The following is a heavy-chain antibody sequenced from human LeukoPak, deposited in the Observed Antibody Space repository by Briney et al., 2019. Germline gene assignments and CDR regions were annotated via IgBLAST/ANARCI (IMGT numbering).Heavy chain of an antibody. V-gene: IGHV3-30*18. CDR2: ISYDGSNK. J-gene: IGHJ4*02. D-gene: IGHD3-10*01. CDR3: AKDRFSTAWSSSGSDY. Sequence: GGSLRLSCAASGFTFSSYGMHWVRQAPGKGLEWVAVISYDGSNKYYADSVKGRFTISRDNSKNTLYLQMNSLRPEDTAVYSCAKDRFSTAWSSSGSDYWGQGTLVTVSS. CDR1: GFTFSSYG.